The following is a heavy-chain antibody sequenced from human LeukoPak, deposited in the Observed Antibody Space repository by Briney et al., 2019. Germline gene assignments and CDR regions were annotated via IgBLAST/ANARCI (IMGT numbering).Heavy chain of an antibody. V-gene: IGHV4-30-2*01. Sequence: SQTLSLTCAVSGGSIGSGGYSWSWIRQPPGKGLEWIGYIYHSGSTYYNPSLKSRVTMSVDTSKNQFSLKLSSVTAADTAVYYCARDTNDFWSGSYNWFDPWGQGTLVTVSS. CDR3: ARDTNDFWSGSYNWFDP. CDR1: GGSIGSGGYS. J-gene: IGHJ5*02. D-gene: IGHD3-3*01. CDR2: IYHSGST.